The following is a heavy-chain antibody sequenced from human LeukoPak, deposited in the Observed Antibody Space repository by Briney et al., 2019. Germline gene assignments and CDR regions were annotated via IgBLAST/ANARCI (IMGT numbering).Heavy chain of an antibody. CDR3: VRGGGFNSGFEY. J-gene: IGHJ4*02. D-gene: IGHD3-10*01. CDR1: GYTFTSYD. Sequence: GASVKVSCKASGYTFTSYDITWVRQAPGQGLEWMGWISVYNGDTKYAQNLQGRVTLTTDTSTSTAYMELRSLRSDDTAVYYCVRGGGFNSGFEYWGQGTLVIVSS. CDR2: ISVYNGDT. V-gene: IGHV1-18*01.